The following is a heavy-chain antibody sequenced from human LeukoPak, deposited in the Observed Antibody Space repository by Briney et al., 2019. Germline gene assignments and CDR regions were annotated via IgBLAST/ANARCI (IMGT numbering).Heavy chain of an antibody. CDR3: ARDQYYDSKGWFDP. CDR1: GGTFSSYA. D-gene: IGHD3-22*01. V-gene: IGHV1-18*01. Sequence: ASVKVSCKASGGTFSSYAITWVRQAPGQGLEWMGWIHTYNGHTSYAQKLQGRVTMTTDTSTSTAYMELRSLRSDDTAVYYCARDQYYDSKGWFDPWGQGTLVTVSS. CDR2: IHTYNGHT. J-gene: IGHJ5*02.